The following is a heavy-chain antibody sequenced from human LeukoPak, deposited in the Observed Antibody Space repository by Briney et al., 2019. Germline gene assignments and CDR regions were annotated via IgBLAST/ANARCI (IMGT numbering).Heavy chain of an antibody. CDR2: IYYSGST. CDR3: ASLMGATDYYYYGMDV. J-gene: IGHJ6*02. Sequence: SETLSLTCTVSGGSISSYYWSWIRQPPGKGLEWIGYIYYSGSTNYNPSLKSRVTISVDTSKNQFSLKLSSVTAADMAVYYCASLMGATDYYYYGMDVWGQGTTVTVSS. CDR1: GGSISSYY. D-gene: IGHD1-26*01. V-gene: IGHV4-59*01.